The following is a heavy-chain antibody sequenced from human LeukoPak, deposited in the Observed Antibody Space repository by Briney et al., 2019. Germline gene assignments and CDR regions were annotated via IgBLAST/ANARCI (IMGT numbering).Heavy chain of an antibody. D-gene: IGHD3-9*01. CDR1: GYTFTSYG. J-gene: IGHJ4*02. CDR2: ISAYNGNT. CDR3: ARDDPYYDILTGYCLFDY. Sequence: GASVKVPCKASGYTFTSYGISWVRRAPGQGPEWRGWISAYNGNTNYAQKHQGRVTMTTDTSTSTAYMELRSLRSDDTAVYYCARDDPYYDILTGYCLFDYWGQGTLVTVSS. V-gene: IGHV1-18*01.